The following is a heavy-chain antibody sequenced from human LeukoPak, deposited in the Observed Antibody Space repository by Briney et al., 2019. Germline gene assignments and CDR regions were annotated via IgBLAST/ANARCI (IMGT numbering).Heavy chain of an antibody. CDR1: GGSFSGYY. Sequence: SETLSLTCAVYGGSFSGYYWSWIRQPPGKGLEWIGEINHSGSTNYNPSLKRRGTISVDTSKNQFSLKLSSVTAADTAVYYCARGPPHRYFDWLLSTSLDYWGQGTLVTVSS. CDR2: INHSGST. CDR3: ARGPPHRYFDWLLSTSLDY. D-gene: IGHD3-9*01. J-gene: IGHJ4*02. V-gene: IGHV4-34*01.